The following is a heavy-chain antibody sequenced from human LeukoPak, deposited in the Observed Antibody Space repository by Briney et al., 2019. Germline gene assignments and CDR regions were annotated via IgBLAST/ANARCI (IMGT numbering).Heavy chain of an antibody. CDR1: GGSFSGYY. Sequence: PSETLSLTCAVYGGSFSGYYWSWIRQPPGKGLEWIGEINHSGSTNYNPSLKSRATISVDTSKNQFSLKLSSVTAADTAVYYCARGPPPGRWFDPWGQGTLVTVSS. CDR2: INHSGST. CDR3: ARGPPPGRWFDP. J-gene: IGHJ5*02. D-gene: IGHD1-14*01. V-gene: IGHV4-34*01.